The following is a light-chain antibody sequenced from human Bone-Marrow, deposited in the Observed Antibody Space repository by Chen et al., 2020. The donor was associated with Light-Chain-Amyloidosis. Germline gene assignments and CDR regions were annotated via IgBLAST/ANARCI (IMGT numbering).Light chain of an antibody. CDR2: GNS. J-gene: IGLJ1*01. Sequence: QSVRTQPTSLSGAPGQRVTSSCTWSNSNNGASYDVHWYQQLPGTAPKLLIYGNSNRPSGVPDRFSGSKSDTSASLAITGLQAEDEADYYCQSYDNSLSGNFVFGTGTKVTVL. V-gene: IGLV1-40*01. CDR1: NSNNGASYD. CDR3: QSYDNSLSGNFV.